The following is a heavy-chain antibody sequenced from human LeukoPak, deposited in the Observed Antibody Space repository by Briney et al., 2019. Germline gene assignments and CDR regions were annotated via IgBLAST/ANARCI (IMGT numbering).Heavy chain of an antibody. J-gene: IGHJ6*02. CDR2: ISYDGSNK. D-gene: IGHD1-1*01. Sequence: GGSVRLSCAASGFTFSSYAMHWVRQAPGKGLEGVAVISYDGSNKYYADSVKGRFTISRDNSKNTLYLQMNSLRAEDTAVYYCARDLQLRIESMDVWGQGTTVTVSS. V-gene: IGHV3-30-3*01. CDR3: ARDLQLRIESMDV. CDR1: GFTFSSYA.